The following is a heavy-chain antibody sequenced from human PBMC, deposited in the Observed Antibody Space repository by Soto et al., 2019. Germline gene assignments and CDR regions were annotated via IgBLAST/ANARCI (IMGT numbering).Heavy chain of an antibody. CDR1: GFTFSSYA. J-gene: IGHJ3*02. D-gene: IGHD1-26*01. V-gene: IGHV3-23*01. CDR3: ASGSYYAFDI. Sequence: GGSLRLSCAASGFTFSSYAMKWVRQAPGKGLEWVSLIGESGTPTYYADSVKGRFTISRDNSKNTLYLQMNSLRAEDTAVYYCASGSYYAFDIWGQGTMVTVSS. CDR2: IGESGTPT.